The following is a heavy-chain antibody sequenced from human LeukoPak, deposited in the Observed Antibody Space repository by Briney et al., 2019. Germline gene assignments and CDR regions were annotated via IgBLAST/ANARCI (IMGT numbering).Heavy chain of an antibody. Sequence: GASVKVSCKASGYTFTGYYMHWVGQAPGQGLEWMGWINPNSGGTNYAQKFQGRVTMTRDTSISTAYMELSRLRSDDTAVYYCAIEMGYKVGEFGPFDPWRQGTLVTVSS. J-gene: IGHJ5*02. D-gene: IGHD5-24*01. V-gene: IGHV1-2*02. CDR2: INPNSGGT. CDR1: GYTFTGYY. CDR3: AIEMGYKVGEFGPFDP.